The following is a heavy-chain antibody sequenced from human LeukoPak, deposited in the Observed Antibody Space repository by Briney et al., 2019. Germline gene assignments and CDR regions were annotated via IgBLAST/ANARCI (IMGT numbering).Heavy chain of an antibody. CDR1: GGSFSGYY. Sequence: SETLSLTCAVYGGSFSGYYWSWIRQHPGKGLEWIGYIYYSGSTYYNPSLKSRVTISVDTSKNQFSLKLSSVTAADTAVYYCARGYSSSWYEFLGWFDPWGQGTLVTVSS. D-gene: IGHD6-13*01. V-gene: IGHV4-31*11. CDR2: IYYSGST. CDR3: ARGYSSSWYEFLGWFDP. J-gene: IGHJ5*02.